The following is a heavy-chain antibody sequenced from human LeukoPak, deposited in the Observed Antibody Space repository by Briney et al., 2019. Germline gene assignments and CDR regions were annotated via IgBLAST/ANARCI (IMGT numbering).Heavy chain of an antibody. CDR2: IYPGDSDT. CDR3: ARGGPYSSRWTYYFHY. V-gene: IGHV5-51*01. D-gene: IGHD6-13*01. CDR1: GYTFTNYW. Sequence: GESLKISCKGSGYTFTNYWIAWVRQMPGKGLEWMGIIYPGDSDTRYSPSFQGQVTISADKSISTAYLQWSSLKASDTAMYYCARGGPYSSRWTYYFHYWGQGTLVTVSS. J-gene: IGHJ4*02.